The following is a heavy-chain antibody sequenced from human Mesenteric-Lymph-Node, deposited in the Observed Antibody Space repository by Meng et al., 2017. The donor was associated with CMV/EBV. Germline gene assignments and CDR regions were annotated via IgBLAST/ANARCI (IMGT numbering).Heavy chain of an antibody. V-gene: IGHV4-34*01. D-gene: IGHD2-21*01. J-gene: IGHJ4*02. CDR3: ARVWWGRGESDY. Sequence: SETLSLTCAVYGGSFSGYYWSWIRQPPGKGLEWIGEINHSGSTNYNPSLKSRVTISVDTSKNQFSLKLSSVTAADTAAYYCARVWWGRGESDYWGQGTLVTVSS. CDR2: INHSGST. CDR1: GGSFSGYY.